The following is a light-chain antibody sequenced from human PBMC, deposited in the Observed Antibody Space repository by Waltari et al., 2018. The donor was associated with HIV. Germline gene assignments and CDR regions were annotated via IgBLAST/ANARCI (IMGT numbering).Light chain of an antibody. V-gene: IGLV10-54*01. CDR3: SAWDSRLNAWI. Sequence: QAGLTQPPSVSKGLKETATLTCTGNNDNVGNPGAAWLQQHQGQPPRLLAHRSAKRPADISQRFSASRSGNTSSLTITGLQPEDEADYHCSAWDSRLNAWIFGGGTKLTVL. CDR1: NDNVGNPG. J-gene: IGLJ2*01. CDR2: RSA.